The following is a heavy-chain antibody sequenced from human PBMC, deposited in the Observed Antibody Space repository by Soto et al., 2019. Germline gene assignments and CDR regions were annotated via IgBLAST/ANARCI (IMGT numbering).Heavy chain of an antibody. V-gene: IGHV4-31*03. J-gene: IGHJ4*02. Sequence: QVQLQESGPGLVKPSQTLSLTCTVSGGSISSGGYYWSWSRQHPGKGLEWIGYIYYSGTTYSNPALKFRVTISADTSKNQFSLKLSSVAAADTAVYYCARTPLDWGQGTVVTVSS. CDR3: ARTPLD. CDR2: IYYSGTT. CDR1: GGSISSGGYY.